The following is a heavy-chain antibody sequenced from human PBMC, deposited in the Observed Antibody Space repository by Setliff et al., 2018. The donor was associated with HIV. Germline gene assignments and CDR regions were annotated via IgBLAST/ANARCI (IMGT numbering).Heavy chain of an antibody. J-gene: IGHJ4*02. CDR3: ATLDHSGGNFLAY. CDR2: IHSSGST. D-gene: IGHD2-21*02. V-gene: IGHV4-4*09. Sequence: SETLSLTCTVSGGSVNDFYCNWIRQPPVKGPEWIGYIHSSGSTIYNPSLKSRITISLDMSKEQFSLELSSATAAYTAVYYCATLDHSGGNFLAYWGQGSLVTVSS. CDR1: GGSVNDFY.